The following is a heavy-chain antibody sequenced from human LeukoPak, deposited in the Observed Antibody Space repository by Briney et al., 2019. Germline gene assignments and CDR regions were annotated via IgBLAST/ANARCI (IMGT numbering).Heavy chain of an antibody. J-gene: IGHJ4*02. D-gene: IGHD6-6*01. CDR1: GFTFTSYA. CDR2: ISGSGGST. CDR3: AKMGVVAARPGTFDY. Sequence: PGGSLRLSRAASGFTFTSYAMSWVRQAPGKGLEWVSAISGSGGSTYHADSVKGRFTISRDNSKNTLYLQMNSLRAEDTAVYYCAKMGVVAARPGTFDYWGQGTLVTVSS. V-gene: IGHV3-23*01.